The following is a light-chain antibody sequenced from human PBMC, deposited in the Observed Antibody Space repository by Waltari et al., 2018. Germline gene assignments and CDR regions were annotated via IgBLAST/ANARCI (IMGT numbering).Light chain of an antibody. Sequence: EIVMTQSPATLSVSPGERATLSCRASQSVSSNLAWYQQKRGQAPRLLIYGASTRATGIPARFSGAGSGTEFTLTISSVQSEDFAVYYCQQYNYWYTFGQGTKLEIK. CDR2: GAS. J-gene: IGKJ2*01. CDR1: QSVSSN. CDR3: QQYNYWYT. V-gene: IGKV3-15*01.